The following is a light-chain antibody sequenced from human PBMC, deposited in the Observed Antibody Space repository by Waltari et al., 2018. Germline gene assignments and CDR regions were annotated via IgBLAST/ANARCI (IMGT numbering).Light chain of an antibody. J-gene: IGKJ4*01. V-gene: IGKV3-11*01. CDR3: QQRYKWPLT. CDR2: DSS. CDR1: QSVSTY. Sequence: EIVLTQSPATLSLSPGERATLSCRASQSVSTYLAWYQQRPGPPPRLLIYDSSNRATGIPARFSGSGSETDFTLTISSLEPEDFAVYYCQQRYKWPLTFGGGSKVEI.